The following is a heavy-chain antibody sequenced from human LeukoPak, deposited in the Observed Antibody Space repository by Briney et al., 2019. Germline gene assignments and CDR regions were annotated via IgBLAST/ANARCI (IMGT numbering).Heavy chain of an antibody. J-gene: IGHJ3*02. D-gene: IGHD3-16*02. Sequence: GGSLRLSCAASGFAFSSYTMNWVRQAPGKGLEWVSYISSTGSTIYYADSVKGRFTISRDNSKNTLYLQMNSLRAEDTAVYYCARDKDGSYAFDIWGQGTMVTVSS. CDR2: ISSTGSTI. CDR3: ARDKDGSYAFDI. CDR1: GFAFSSYT. V-gene: IGHV3-48*01.